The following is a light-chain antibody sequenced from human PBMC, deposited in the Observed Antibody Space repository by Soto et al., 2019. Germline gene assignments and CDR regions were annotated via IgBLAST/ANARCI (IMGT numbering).Light chain of an antibody. Sequence: DIPMTQSPSSLSASVGDRVTITCRASQGIINDLGWYQQKQGKTHTRLNYAASSLQIGVPSRFSGSGSGTEFILANNDLHPEDLETYSGLQYYILPRTFVHETKV. CDR2: AAS. J-gene: IGKJ1*01. V-gene: IGKV1-17*02. CDR1: QGIIND. CDR3: LQYYILPRT.